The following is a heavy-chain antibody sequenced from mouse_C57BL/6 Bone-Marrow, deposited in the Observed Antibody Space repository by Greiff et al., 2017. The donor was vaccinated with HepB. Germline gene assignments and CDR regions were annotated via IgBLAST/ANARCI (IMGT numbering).Heavy chain of an antibody. J-gene: IGHJ3*01. CDR1: GFTFSSYA. CDR2: ISDGGSYT. D-gene: IGHD2-3*01. V-gene: IGHV5-4*03. Sequence: EVKLMESGGGLVKPGGSLKLSCAASGFTFSSYAMSWVRQTPEKRLEWVATISDGGSYTYYPDNVKGRFTISRDNAKNNLYLQMSHLKSEDTAMYYCARVSDGYYAYWGQGTLVTVSA. CDR3: ARVSDGYYAY.